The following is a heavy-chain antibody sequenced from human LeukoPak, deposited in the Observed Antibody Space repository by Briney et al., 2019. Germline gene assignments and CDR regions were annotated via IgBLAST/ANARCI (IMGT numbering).Heavy chain of an antibody. J-gene: IGHJ6*03. CDR1: GFTFSSYA. CDR3: ARDRVQWPTAYYYYYYMDV. CDR2: ISSNGGST. V-gene: IGHV3-64*01. Sequence: GGSLRLSCAASGFTFSSYAMHWVRQAPGKGLEYVSAISSNGGSTYYANSVKGRFTISRDNSKNTLYLQMGSLRAEDMAVYYCARDRVQWPTAYYYYYYMDVWGKGTTVTVSS. D-gene: IGHD6-19*01.